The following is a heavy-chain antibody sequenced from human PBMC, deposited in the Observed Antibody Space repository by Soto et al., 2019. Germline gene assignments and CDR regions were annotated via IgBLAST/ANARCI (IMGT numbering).Heavy chain of an antibody. V-gene: IGHV1-69*02. CDR2: IIPILGIA. J-gene: IGHJ2*01. Sequence: QVQLVQSGAEVKKPGSSVKVSCKASGGTFSSYTISWVRQAPGQGLEWMGRIIPILGIANYAQKFQGRVTITADKSTSTAYMELSSLRSEDTAVYYCVRVSLATIKDWYFDLWGRGTLVTVSS. D-gene: IGHD5-12*01. CDR3: VRVSLATIKDWYFDL. CDR1: GGTFSSYT.